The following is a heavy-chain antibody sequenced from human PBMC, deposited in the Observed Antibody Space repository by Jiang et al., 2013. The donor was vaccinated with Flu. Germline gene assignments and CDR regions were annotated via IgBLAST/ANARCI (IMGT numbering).Heavy chain of an antibody. CDR2: IRSKAYGGTT. CDR3: TRDVGYCSGGSCPTTDY. J-gene: IGHJ4*02. V-gene: IGHV3-49*04. D-gene: IGHD2-15*01. Sequence: ASGFTFGDYAMSWVRQAPGKGLEWVGFIRSKAYGGTTEYAASVKGRFTISRDDSKSIAYLQMNSLKTEDTAVYYCTRDVGYCSGGSCPTTDYWGQGTLVTVSS. CDR1: GFTFGDYA.